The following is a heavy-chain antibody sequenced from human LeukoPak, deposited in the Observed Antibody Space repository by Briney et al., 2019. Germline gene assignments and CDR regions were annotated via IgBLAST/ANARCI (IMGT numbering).Heavy chain of an antibody. V-gene: IGHV4-59*04. CDR1: GGSISSFH. CDR2: IYYSGST. Sequence: SETLSLTCTVSGGSISSFHWSWIRQPPGKGLEWIGSIYYSGSTYYNPSLKRRVTISVDTSKNQFSLKLSSVTAADTAVYYCARHLYDFWSGYYSGIYFDYWGQGTLVTVSS. J-gene: IGHJ4*02. D-gene: IGHD3-3*01. CDR3: ARHLYDFWSGYYSGIYFDY.